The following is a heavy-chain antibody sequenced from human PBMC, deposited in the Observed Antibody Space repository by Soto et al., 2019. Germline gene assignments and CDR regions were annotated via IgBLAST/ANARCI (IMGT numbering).Heavy chain of an antibody. J-gene: IGHJ4*02. CDR1: GGSISSSSYY. CDR3: ARLVYDSSGYRPG. D-gene: IGHD3-22*01. Sequence: SAAQSRTCTVSGGSISSSSYYWGWISQPPGKGLEWIGSIYYSGSTYYNPSLKSRVTISVDTSKNQFSLKLSSVTAADTAVYYCARLVYDSSGYRPGWGQGTLVTVSS. CDR2: IYYSGST. V-gene: IGHV4-39*01.